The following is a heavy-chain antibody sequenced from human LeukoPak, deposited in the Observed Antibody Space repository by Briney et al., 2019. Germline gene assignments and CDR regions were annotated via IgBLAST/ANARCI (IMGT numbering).Heavy chain of an antibody. V-gene: IGHV3-23*01. CDR1: GFTFSSYA. CDR2: ISGSGGGT. Sequence: PGGSLRLSCAASGFTFSSYAMSWVRQAPGKGLEWVSAISGSGGGTYYADSVKGRFTISRDNSKNTLYLQMNSLRAEDTAVYYCAKDRDRATRHQPLWDYWGQGTLVTVSS. J-gene: IGHJ4*02. CDR3: AKDRDRATRHQPLWDY. D-gene: IGHD1-14*01.